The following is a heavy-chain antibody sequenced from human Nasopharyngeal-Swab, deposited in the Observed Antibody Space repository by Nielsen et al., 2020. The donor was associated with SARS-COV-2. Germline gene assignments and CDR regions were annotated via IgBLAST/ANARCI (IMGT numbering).Heavy chain of an antibody. CDR2: ISSSSSYI. CDR1: GFTFSSYS. Sequence: ESLKISCAASGFTFSSYSMNWVRQAPGKGLEWVSSISSSSSYIYYADSVKGRFTISRDNAKNSLYLQMNSLRAEDTAVYYCARGRSSSWHGGYFDYWGQGTLVTVSS. CDR3: ARGRSSSWHGGYFDY. V-gene: IGHV3-21*01. D-gene: IGHD6-13*01. J-gene: IGHJ4*02.